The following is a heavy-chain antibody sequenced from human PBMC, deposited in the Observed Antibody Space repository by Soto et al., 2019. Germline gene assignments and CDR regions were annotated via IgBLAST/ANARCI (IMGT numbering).Heavy chain of an antibody. CDR2: ISGSGGST. V-gene: IGHV3-23*01. CDR1: GFTFSSYA. CDR3: ASPPPGYSSSWYGIGY. J-gene: IGHJ4*02. Sequence: EVQLLESEGGLVQPGGSLRLSCAASGFTFSSYAMSWVRQAPGKGLEWVSAISGSGGSTYYADSVKGRFTISRDNSKNTLYLQMNSLGAEDTAVYYCASPPPGYSSSWYGIGYWGQGTLVTVSS. D-gene: IGHD6-13*01.